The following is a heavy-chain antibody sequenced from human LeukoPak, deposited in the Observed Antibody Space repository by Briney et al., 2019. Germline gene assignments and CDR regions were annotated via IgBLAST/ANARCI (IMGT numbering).Heavy chain of an antibody. D-gene: IGHD1-14*01. J-gene: IGHJ3*02. CDR1: GLIFSNYA. V-gene: IGHV3-23*01. CDR3: AKGNQRAYDAFDI. CDR2: ISAGGGDT. Sequence: GGSLRLSCAASGLIFSNYAMSWVRQAPGKGLEWVSTISAGGGDTDYADSVKGRFTISRDNSKNTLHLQMNSLRAEDTAVYYCAKGNQRAYDAFDIWGQGTMVTVSS.